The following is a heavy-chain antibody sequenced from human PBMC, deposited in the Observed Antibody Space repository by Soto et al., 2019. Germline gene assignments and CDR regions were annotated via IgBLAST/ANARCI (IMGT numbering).Heavy chain of an antibody. CDR3: ARVGSSRWSPAY. D-gene: IGHD6-19*01. CDR1: GGSISGHY. J-gene: IGHJ4*02. CDR2: IFCSGVT. V-gene: IGHV4-59*11. Sequence: KPSETLSLTCTVSGGSISGHYWTWIRQPPGKELECIGYIFCSGVTNYNPSLKSRVTLSVDTSKHQFSLNLRSVTAEDTALYYCARVGSSRWSPAYWGRGTLVTVSS.